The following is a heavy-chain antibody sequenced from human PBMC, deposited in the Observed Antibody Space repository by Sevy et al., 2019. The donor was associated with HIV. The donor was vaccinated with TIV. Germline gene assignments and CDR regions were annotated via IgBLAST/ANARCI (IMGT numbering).Heavy chain of an antibody. D-gene: IGHD2-2*01. V-gene: IGHV1-8*01. CDR2: MNPNSGNT. CDR1: GYTFTSYD. J-gene: IGHJ6*02. Sequence: ASVKVSCKASGYTFTSYDINWVRQATGQGLEWMGWMNPNSGNTGYAQKFQGRVTMTRNTSISTAYMELGSLRSEDTAVYYCARGHSDCSSTSCYGKSYYYGMDVWGQGTTVTVSS. CDR3: ARGHSDCSSTSCYGKSYYYGMDV.